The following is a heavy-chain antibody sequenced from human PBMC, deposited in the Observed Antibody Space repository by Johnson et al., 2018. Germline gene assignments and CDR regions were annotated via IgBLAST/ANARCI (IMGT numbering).Heavy chain of an antibody. CDR3: ERGPAIAARYGYYYYYMDV. V-gene: IGHV4-34*01. Sequence: QVQLQQCGAGLLKPSETLSLTRAVYGGSFSGYYWSWIRQPPGKGLEWIGEINHRGSTDYNPSLKSRVTISVDTSKNQFSPKLSSVPAADTAWYYCERGPAIAARYGYYYYYMDVWGKGTTVTVSS. CDR2: INHRGST. D-gene: IGHD6-6*01. J-gene: IGHJ6*03. CDR1: GGSFSGYY.